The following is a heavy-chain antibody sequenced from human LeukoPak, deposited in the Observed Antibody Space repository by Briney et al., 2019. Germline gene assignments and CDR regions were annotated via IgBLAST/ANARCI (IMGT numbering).Heavy chain of an antibody. V-gene: IGHV4-34*01. CDR1: GGSFSGYY. CDR3: ARNVGATLEYFQH. CDR2: INHSGST. Sequence: SETLSLTCAVYGGSFSGYYWSWIRQPPGKGLEWIGEINHSGSTNYNPSLKSRVTISVDTSKNQFSLKLSSVTAADTAAYYCARNVGATLEYFQHWGQGTLVTVSS. J-gene: IGHJ1*01. D-gene: IGHD1-26*01.